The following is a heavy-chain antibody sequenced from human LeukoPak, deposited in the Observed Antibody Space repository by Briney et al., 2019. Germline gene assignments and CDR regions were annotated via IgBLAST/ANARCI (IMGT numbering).Heavy chain of an antibody. D-gene: IGHD2-2*01. V-gene: IGHV4-59*01. CDR2: IYNSGRI. CDR3: VRERDVVVLPAAWTPAFDI. J-gene: IGHJ3*02. Sequence: SETLSLTCTVSGASIISSHWSWIRQPPGKGLEWIGYIYNSGRINYSPSLKSRVTISVDTSKKQFSLKVTSVTAADTAVYYCVRERDVVVLPAAWTPAFDIWGQGTMVTVSS. CDR1: GASIISSH.